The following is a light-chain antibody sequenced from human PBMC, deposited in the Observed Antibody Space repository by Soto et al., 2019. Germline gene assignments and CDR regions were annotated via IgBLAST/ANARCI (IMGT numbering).Light chain of an antibody. V-gene: IGLV2-14*01. Sequence: QSALTQPASVSGPPGQSITISCTGNSSDVGAYNYVSWYQHHPGKAPRLVIYDVTNRPSGISDRFSGSKSGNTASLTISGLLAEDEADYYCTSYTSISTYVFGTGTKLTVL. J-gene: IGLJ1*01. CDR3: TSYTSISTYV. CDR2: DVT. CDR1: SSDVGAYNY.